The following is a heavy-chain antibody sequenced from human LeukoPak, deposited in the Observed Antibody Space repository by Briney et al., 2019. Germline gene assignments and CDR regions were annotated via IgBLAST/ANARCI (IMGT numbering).Heavy chain of an antibody. V-gene: IGHV3-23*01. J-gene: IGHJ4*02. D-gene: IGHD4/OR15-4a*01. CDR2: ISGGGVRT. CDR3: AKDQGIEYGDQLHY. CDR1: GFTYRNYA. Sequence: GGSLRLSCAASGFTYRNYAMTSLRQAPGKGLEWVSGISGGGVRTYYGDSGKGRFTISRDNSKNTLYLQMNNLRAEDTAVYYCAKDQGIEYGDQLHYWGQGTLVTVSS.